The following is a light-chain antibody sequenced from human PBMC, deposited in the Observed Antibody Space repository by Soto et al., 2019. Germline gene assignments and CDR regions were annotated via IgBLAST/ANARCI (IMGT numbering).Light chain of an antibody. CDR3: SSHTSRNTRI. CDR1: SSDIGAYDY. J-gene: IGLJ1*01. CDR2: EVS. Sequence: QSVLTQPASVSGSPGQSIAISCTGTSSDIGAYDYVSWYQQHPDKAPKLMIYEVSNRPSGVSNRFSGSKSVNTATLTISGLQAEDEADYYCSSHTSRNTRIFGTGTNVTVL. V-gene: IGLV2-14*03.